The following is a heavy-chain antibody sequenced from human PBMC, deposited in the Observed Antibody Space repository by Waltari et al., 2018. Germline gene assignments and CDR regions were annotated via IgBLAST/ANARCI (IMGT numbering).Heavy chain of an antibody. D-gene: IGHD6-13*01. CDR1: GGSFSAYS. Sequence: QVQLQQWGAGLLKPSETLSLTCAVYGGSFSAYSWSWIRQPPGKGLEWIGEINHSGSTNYNPSLKSRVTISVDTSKNQFSLKLSSVTTADTAVYYCARLYSSPLDYWGQGTLVTVSS. CDR3: ARLYSSPLDY. J-gene: IGHJ4*02. CDR2: INHSGST. V-gene: IGHV4-34*01.